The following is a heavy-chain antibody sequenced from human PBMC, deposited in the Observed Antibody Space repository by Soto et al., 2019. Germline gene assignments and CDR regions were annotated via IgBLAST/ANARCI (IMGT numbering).Heavy chain of an antibody. CDR2: IYYSGST. Sequence: SETLSLTCTVSGGSISSGGYYWSWIRQHPGKGLEWIGYIYYSGSTYYNPSLKSRVTISVDTSKNQFSLKLSSVTAADTAVYYCARRHFDHNWFDPWGQGTLVTVSS. CDR1: GGSISSGGYY. D-gene: IGHD3-3*02. CDR3: ARRHFDHNWFDP. J-gene: IGHJ5*02. V-gene: IGHV4-31*03.